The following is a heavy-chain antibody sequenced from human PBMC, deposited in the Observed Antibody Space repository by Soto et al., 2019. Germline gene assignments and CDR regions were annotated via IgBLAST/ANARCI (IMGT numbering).Heavy chain of an antibody. Sequence: QVQLVQSGAEVKKPGSSVKVSCKASGGTFSSYAISWVRQAPGQGLEWMGGLIPIFGTANYAQKFQGRVTITADKSTSTADMELRSLRSEDTAVYYCARVPCSSTNCYLPRYYYYYYGMDVWGQGTTVTVS. V-gene: IGHV1-69*06. CDR3: ARVPCSSTNCYLPRYYYYYYGMDV. D-gene: IGHD2-2*01. CDR1: GGTFSSYA. J-gene: IGHJ6*02. CDR2: LIPIFGTA.